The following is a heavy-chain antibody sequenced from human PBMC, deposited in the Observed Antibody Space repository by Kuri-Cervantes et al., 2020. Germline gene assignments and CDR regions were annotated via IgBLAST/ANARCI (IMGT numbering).Heavy chain of an antibody. CDR1: GFTFSSYG. V-gene: IGHV3-33*01. D-gene: IGHD3-10*01. J-gene: IGHJ6*02. CDR2: IWYDGSNK. CDR3: ARGALWFGDYRAYGMDV. Sequence: GGFLRLPCAASGFTFSSYGMHWVRQAPGKGREWVAVIWYDGSNKYYADSVKGRFTISRDNSKNTMYLQMNSLRAEDTAVYYCARGALWFGDYRAYGMDVWGQGTTVTVSS.